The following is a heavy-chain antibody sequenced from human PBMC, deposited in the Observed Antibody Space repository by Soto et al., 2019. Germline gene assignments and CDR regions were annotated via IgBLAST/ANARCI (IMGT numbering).Heavy chain of an antibody. V-gene: IGHV1-69*01. J-gene: IGHJ2*01. CDR3: ARDVVVTAMSLWYFDL. Sequence: QVQLVQSGAEVKKPGSSVKVSCKASGGTFSSYAISWVRQAPGQGLEWMGGIIPIFGTANYAQKFQGRVTITADESTSTAYKGLSSLRSEDTAGYYCARDVVVTAMSLWYFDLWGRGTLVTVSS. D-gene: IGHD2-21*02. CDR1: GGTFSSYA. CDR2: IIPIFGTA.